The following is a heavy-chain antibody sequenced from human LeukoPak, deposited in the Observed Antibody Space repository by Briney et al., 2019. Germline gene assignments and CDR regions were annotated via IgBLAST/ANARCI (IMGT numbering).Heavy chain of an antibody. CDR1: GFTFSSYE. Sequence: AGGSLRLSCAASGFTFSSYEMNWVRQAPGKGLEWVSYISSSGSTIYYADSVKGRFTISRDNAKNSLYLQMNSLRAEDTAVYYCARDGGSHQPFDYWGQGTLVTVSS. V-gene: IGHV3-48*03. J-gene: IGHJ4*02. CDR3: ARDGGSHQPFDY. CDR2: ISSSGSTI. D-gene: IGHD1-26*01.